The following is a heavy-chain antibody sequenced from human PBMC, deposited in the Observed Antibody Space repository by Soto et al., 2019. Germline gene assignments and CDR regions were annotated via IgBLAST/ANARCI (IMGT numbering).Heavy chain of an antibody. J-gene: IGHJ5*02. CDR2: IDPSDSYT. CDR3: ARHLNKYSSGWYFDP. CDR1: GYSFTSYW. Sequence: PGESLKISCKGSGYSFTSYWISWVRQMPGKGLEWMGRIDPSDSYTNYSPSFQGHVTISADKSISTAYLQWSSLKASDTAMYYCARHLNKYSSGWYFDPWGQGTLVTVSS. D-gene: IGHD6-19*01. V-gene: IGHV5-10-1*01.